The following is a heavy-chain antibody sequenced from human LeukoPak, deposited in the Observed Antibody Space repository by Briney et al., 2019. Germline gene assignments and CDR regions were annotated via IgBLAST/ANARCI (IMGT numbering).Heavy chain of an antibody. Sequence: GGSLRLSCAASGFTFSSYAMHWVRQAPGKGLEWVAVISYDGSNKYYADSVKGRFTISRDNSKNTLYLQMNSLRAEDTAVYYCARARIVVVPAASDYWGQGTLVTVAS. CDR1: GFTFSSYA. CDR3: ARARIVVVPAASDY. CDR2: ISYDGSNK. J-gene: IGHJ4*02. V-gene: IGHV3-30*01. D-gene: IGHD2-2*01.